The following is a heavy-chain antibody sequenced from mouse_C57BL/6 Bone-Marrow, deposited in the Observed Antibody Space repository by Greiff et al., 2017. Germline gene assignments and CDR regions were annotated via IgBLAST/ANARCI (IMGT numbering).Heavy chain of an antibody. D-gene: IGHD6-5*01. CDR1: GYTFTSYC. J-gene: IGHJ2*01. CDR3: ARSYCFDY. CDR2: IYPGSGST. Sequence: QVQLQQPGAELVKPGASVKMSCKASGYTFTSYCISWVKRRPGQGLEWIGGIYPGSGSTNYNEKFKSKATLTVDTSSSTAYMQLSSLTSEDSAVYYCARSYCFDYWGQGTTLTVSS. V-gene: IGHV1-55*01.